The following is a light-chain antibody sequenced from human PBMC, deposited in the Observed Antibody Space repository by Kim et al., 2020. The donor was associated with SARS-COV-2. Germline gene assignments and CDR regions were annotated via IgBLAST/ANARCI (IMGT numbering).Light chain of an antibody. CDR2: QDN. V-gene: IGLV3-1*01. CDR3: QAWDSSTNFV. CDR1: KLGDKY. Sequence: VSPGQTASITCSGDKLGDKYACWYQQRPGQSPVLVIYQDNKRPSGIPDRFSGSNSGDTATLTSSGTQAMDEADYYCQAWDSSTNFVFGTGTKVTVL. J-gene: IGLJ1*01.